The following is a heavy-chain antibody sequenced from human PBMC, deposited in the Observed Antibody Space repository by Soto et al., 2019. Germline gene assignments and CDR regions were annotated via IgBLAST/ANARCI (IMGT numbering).Heavy chain of an antibody. D-gene: IGHD3-22*01. J-gene: IGHJ1*01. CDR2: ISHDESIK. CDR3: AREDESSGYAGTFHH. V-gene: IGHV3-30-3*01. CDR1: GFTFSSYV. Sequence: PGGSLRLSCAASGFTFSSYVMHWVRQAPGKGLEWVALISHDESIKHYADSVKGRFTISRDNSKNTLSLQVDSLRSEDTAVYYCAREDESSGYAGTFHHWGQG.